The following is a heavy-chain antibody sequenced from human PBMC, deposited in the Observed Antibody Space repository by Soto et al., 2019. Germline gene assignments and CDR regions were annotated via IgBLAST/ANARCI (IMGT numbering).Heavy chain of an antibody. CDR3: ARGNTYGSGNYAKIDT. J-gene: IGHJ5*01. CDR1: GYTFSSYY. CDR2: INPRGGST. V-gene: IGHV1-46*01. D-gene: IGHD3-10*01. Sequence: QVQLVQSGSEVMKPGASVRVSCKTSGYTFSSYYLHWVRQAPGQGLEWMGIINPRGGSTSYAQKFQGRVTMTRDTSTRTVYMELSSLRSEDTAVYYCARGNTYGSGNYAKIDTWGQRTLVTVSS.